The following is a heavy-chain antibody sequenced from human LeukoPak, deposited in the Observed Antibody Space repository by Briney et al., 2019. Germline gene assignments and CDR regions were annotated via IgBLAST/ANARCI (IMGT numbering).Heavy chain of an antibody. CDR1: GGSISSYY. D-gene: IGHD3-3*01. V-gene: IGHV4-59*12. CDR3: ARLGYDFWSDPGWFDP. Sequence: PSETLSLTCTVSGGSISSYYWSWIRQPPGKGLEWIGYIYYSGSTNYNPSLKSRVTISVDTSKNQFSLKLSSVTAADTAVYYCARLGYDFWSDPGWFDPWGQGTLVTVSS. CDR2: IYYSGST. J-gene: IGHJ5*02.